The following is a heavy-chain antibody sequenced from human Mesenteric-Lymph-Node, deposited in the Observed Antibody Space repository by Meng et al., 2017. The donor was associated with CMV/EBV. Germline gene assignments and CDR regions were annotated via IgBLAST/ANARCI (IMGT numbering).Heavy chain of an antibody. CDR3: ARDSYDMGYYFDF. CDR2: ISEDGINT. CDR1: EFTFSTYS. J-gene: IGHJ4*02. D-gene: IGHD3-16*01. V-gene: IGHV3-30*14. Sequence: GESLKISCAASEFTFSTYSMHWVRQAPGKGLEWVAVISEDGINTYYADSVKGRFTISRDNSKDTLFLQMNSLRAEDTATYYCARDSYDMGYYFDFWGRGTLVTVSS.